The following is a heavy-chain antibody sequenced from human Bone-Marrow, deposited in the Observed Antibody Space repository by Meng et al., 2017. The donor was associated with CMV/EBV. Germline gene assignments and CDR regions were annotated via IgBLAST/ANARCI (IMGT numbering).Heavy chain of an antibody. D-gene: IGHD3-22*01. CDR1: GFTFDDYA. CDR3: AKEGDSSGFRGYFDY. V-gene: IGHV3-43D*03. CDR2: ISWDGGST. Sequence: EPLSLTCAASGFTFDDYAMHWVRQAPGKGLEWVSLISWDGGSTYYADSVKGRFTISRDNSKNSLYLQMNSLRAEDTALYYCAKEGDSSGFRGYFDYWGQGTLVTVSS. J-gene: IGHJ4*02.